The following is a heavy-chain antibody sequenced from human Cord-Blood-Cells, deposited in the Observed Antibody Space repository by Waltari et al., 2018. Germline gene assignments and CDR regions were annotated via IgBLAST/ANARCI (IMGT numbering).Heavy chain of an antibody. V-gene: IGHV4-34*01. D-gene: IGHD3-3*01. CDR1: GGSFSGYY. CDR2: INHSGST. CDR3: ARGMYYDFWSGYYSLYYYYYMDV. Sequence: QVQLQQWGAGLLKPSETLSLTCAVYGGSFSGYYWSWIRQPPGKGLEWIGEINHSGSTNYNPSLKSRVTISVDTSKNQFSLKLSSVTAADTAVYYCARGMYYDFWSGYYSLYYYYYMDVWGKGTTVTVSS. J-gene: IGHJ6*03.